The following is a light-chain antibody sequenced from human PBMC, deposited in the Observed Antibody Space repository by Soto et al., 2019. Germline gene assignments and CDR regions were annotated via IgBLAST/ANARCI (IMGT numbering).Light chain of an antibody. CDR1: QSISWW. CDR3: QQYNSHFYT. J-gene: IGKJ2*01. Sequence: DIPMTQSPSTLSASVGDRVTITCRASQSISWWLAWYQQKPGKAPKLLVYKASTLESGVPSRFSGSGSGTEFTLTISSLQPDDFATYYCQQYNSHFYTFGQGTKLELK. CDR2: KAS. V-gene: IGKV1-5*03.